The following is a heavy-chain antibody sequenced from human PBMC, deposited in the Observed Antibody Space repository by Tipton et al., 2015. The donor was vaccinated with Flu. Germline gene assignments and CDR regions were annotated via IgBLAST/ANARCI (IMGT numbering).Heavy chain of an antibody. D-gene: IGHD1-26*01. CDR3: ARDTVGANYFDY. J-gene: IGHJ4*02. CDR1: GGSISSGSYY. Sequence: TLSLTCTVSGGSISSGSYYWSWIRQPAGKGLEWIGRIYTSGSTNYNPSLKSRVTISVDTSKNQFSLKLSSVTAADTAVYYCARDTVGANYFDYWGQGTLVTLAS. CDR2: IYTSGST. V-gene: IGHV4-61*02.